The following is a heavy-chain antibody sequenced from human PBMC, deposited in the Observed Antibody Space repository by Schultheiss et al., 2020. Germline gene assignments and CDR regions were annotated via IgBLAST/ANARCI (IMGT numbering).Heavy chain of an antibody. J-gene: IGHJ4*02. CDR3: ARGDFFIFDY. Sequence: SGPTLVKPTETLTLTCTVSGFSLSTSGMRVSWIRQPPGKALEWLARIDWDDDKFYSTSLKTRLTISKDTSKNQVVLTMTNMDPVDTATYYCARGDFFIFDYWGQGTLVTVSS. V-gene: IGHV2-70*04. D-gene: IGHD2-21*02. CDR2: IDWDDDK. CDR1: GFSLSTSGMR.